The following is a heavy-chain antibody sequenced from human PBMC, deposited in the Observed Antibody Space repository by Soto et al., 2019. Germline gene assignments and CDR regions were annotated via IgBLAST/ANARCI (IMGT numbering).Heavy chain of an antibody. Sequence: SVKVSCKASGGTFSSYAISWVRQAPGQGLEWMGGIIPIFGTANYAQKFQGRVTITADESTSTAYMELSSLRSEDTAVYYCARGTGLRVVTGGNYYYYYGMDVWGQGTTVTVSS. V-gene: IGHV1-69*13. CDR3: ARGTGLRVVTGGNYYYYYGMDV. D-gene: IGHD2-15*01. CDR1: GGTFSSYA. CDR2: IIPIFGTA. J-gene: IGHJ6*02.